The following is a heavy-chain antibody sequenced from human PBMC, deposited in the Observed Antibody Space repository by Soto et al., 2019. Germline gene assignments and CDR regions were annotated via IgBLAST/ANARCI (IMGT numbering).Heavy chain of an antibody. CDR2: IDWDDDK. J-gene: IGHJ4*02. CDR1: GFSLSTSGMR. Sequence: SGPTLVNPTQTLTLTCTFSGFSLSTSGMRVSWIRQPPGKALEWLARIDWDDDKFYSTSLKTRLTISKDTSKNQVVLTMTNMYPVDTATYYCARTLYGSGSYVDYWGQGTLVTVSS. D-gene: IGHD3-10*01. CDR3: ARTLYGSGSYVDY. V-gene: IGHV2-70*04.